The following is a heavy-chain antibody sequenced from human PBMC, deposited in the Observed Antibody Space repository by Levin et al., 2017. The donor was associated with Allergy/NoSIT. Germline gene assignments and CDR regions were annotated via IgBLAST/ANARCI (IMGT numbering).Heavy chain of an antibody. D-gene: IGHD6-19*01. CDR2: INCKGGRT. Sequence: SGGSLRLSCAASGFTFDDYGMNWVRQAPGKGLEWVSGINCKGGRTGYADSVKGRFTISRDNAKNSLYLQMNSLRAEDTALYYCARDKGIAVAGGFDYWSQGTLVTVSS. V-gene: IGHV3-20*04. CDR3: ARDKGIAVAGGFDY. CDR1: GFTFDDYG. J-gene: IGHJ4*02.